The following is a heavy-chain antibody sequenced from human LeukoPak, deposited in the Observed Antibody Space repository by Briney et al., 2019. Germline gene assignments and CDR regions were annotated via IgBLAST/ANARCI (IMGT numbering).Heavy chain of an antibody. CDR2: ISASGHYT. D-gene: IGHD3-16*01. Sequence: PGGSLRLSCAVSGFTFGNYAMSWVRQAPGKGLEWISGISASGHYTYTADSLKGRFTISRDNSKNTLYLQMNSLRAEDTALYYCAKDGSWGDYQFYFYIDVWGNGTTVTVSS. CDR1: GFTFGNYA. V-gene: IGHV3-23*01. CDR3: AKDGSWGDYQFYFYIDV. J-gene: IGHJ6*03.